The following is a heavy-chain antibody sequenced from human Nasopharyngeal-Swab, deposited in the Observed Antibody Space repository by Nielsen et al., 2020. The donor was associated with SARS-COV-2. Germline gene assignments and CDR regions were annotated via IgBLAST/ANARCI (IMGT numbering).Heavy chain of an antibody. Sequence: GGSLRRSCAASGFTFSSYAMSWVRQAPGKGLEWVSAISGSGSSTYYADSVKGRFTLSRDNSKNTLYLQMNYLRSEDTAVYYCSKYYGDYPYYYYYMDVWGKGTPVTVSS. CDR2: ISGSGSST. V-gene: IGHV3-23*01. CDR1: GFTFSSYA. J-gene: IGHJ6*03. D-gene: IGHD4-17*01. CDR3: SKYYGDYPYYYYYMDV.